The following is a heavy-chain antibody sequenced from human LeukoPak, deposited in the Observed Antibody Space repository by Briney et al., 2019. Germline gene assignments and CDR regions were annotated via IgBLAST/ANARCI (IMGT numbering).Heavy chain of an antibody. Sequence: PSETLSLTCTVSGGSISSSSYYWGWIRQPPGKGLEWIGSIYYSGSTYYNPSLKSRVTISVDTSKNQFSLKLSSVTAADTAVYYCASGHRTSGYFDYWGQGTLVTVSS. CDR3: ASGHRTSGYFDY. CDR1: GGSISSSSYY. J-gene: IGHJ4*02. D-gene: IGHD3-10*01. CDR2: IYYSGST. V-gene: IGHV4-39*01.